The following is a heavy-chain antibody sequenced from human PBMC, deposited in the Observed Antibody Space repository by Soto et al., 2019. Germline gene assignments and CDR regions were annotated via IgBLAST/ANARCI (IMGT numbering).Heavy chain of an antibody. Sequence: QVQLVESGGGLVKPGGSLRLSCAASGFTFSAYYMTWIRQAPGRGLEWLSYIGGSGSSTNYADSVKGRFTISRDNAQNSLYLQMNSLRADDTAVYYCARVDVIVAACTVDVWGQGTTVTVSS. CDR1: GFTFSAYY. CDR2: IGGSGSST. CDR3: ARVDVIVAACTVDV. V-gene: IGHV3-11*06. D-gene: IGHD6-13*01. J-gene: IGHJ6*02.